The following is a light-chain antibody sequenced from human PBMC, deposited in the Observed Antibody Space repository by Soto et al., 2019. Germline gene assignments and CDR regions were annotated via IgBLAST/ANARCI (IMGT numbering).Light chain of an antibody. CDR3: QQTFSLPRT. CDR2: ETS. CDR1: QNVRSY. V-gene: IGKV1-39*01. Sequence: DTQMTQSPSSLSASVGDKITITCRASQNVRSYVNWYQQKPGKAPNLLIYETSTLQSGVPSRFSGDGYGTDFTLTISTLLPEDFATYYWQQTFSLPRTFGQGTKVQI. J-gene: IGKJ1*01.